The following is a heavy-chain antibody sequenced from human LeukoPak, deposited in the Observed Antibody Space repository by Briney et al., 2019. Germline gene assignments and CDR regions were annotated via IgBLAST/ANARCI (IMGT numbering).Heavy chain of an antibody. V-gene: IGHV4-34*01. CDR3: ARGIALDP. D-gene: IGHD6-13*01. Sequence: PSETLSLTCAVYGGSFSGYYWSRIRQPPGKGLEWIGYIYHSGSTYYNPSLKSRVTISVDKSKNQFSLKLSSVTAADTAVYYCARGIALDPWGQGTLVTVSS. CDR1: GGSFSGYY. CDR2: IYHSGST. J-gene: IGHJ5*02.